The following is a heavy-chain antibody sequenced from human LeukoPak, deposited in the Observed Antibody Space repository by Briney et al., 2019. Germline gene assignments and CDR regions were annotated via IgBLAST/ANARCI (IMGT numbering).Heavy chain of an antibody. J-gene: IGHJ4*02. CDR1: GFTFSSYS. CDR3: ARDLTTVTTFDY. Sequence: GGSLRLSCAASGFTFSSYSMNWVRQAPGKGLEWVSSISSSSSYIYSADSVKGRFTISRGNAKNSLFLQMNSLRAEDTAVYYCARDLTTVTTFDYWGQGTLVTVSS. D-gene: IGHD4-17*01. V-gene: IGHV3-21*01. CDR2: ISSSSSYI.